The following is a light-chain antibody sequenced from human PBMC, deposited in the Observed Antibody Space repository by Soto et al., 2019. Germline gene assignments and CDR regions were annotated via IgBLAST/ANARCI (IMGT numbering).Light chain of an antibody. V-gene: IGKV4-1*01. CDR1: QSVLYSANNKNK. CDR2: WAS. CDR3: QQYYNNPRT. Sequence: DIVMTLSPDSLAVSLGEMATINCRSSQSVLYSANNKNKLAWYQQKSGQPPKXLIYWASTRESGVPERFSGSGSGTDFTLTISSLQAEDVEVYYCQQYYNNPRTFGQGTKVDNK. J-gene: IGKJ1*01.